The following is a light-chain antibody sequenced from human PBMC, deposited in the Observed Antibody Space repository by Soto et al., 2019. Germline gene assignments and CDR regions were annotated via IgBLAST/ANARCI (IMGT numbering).Light chain of an antibody. J-gene: IGKJ1*01. CDR3: QQRISRT. Sequence: EIVLTQSPATLSLSPGERATLSCRASQSVSSYLAWYQQKPGQAPRLLIYDASNRATGIPARFSGSGSGTDFTITISSLEPEDFAFYYCQQRISRTFGQGTKVEIK. CDR1: QSVSSY. CDR2: DAS. V-gene: IGKV3-11*01.